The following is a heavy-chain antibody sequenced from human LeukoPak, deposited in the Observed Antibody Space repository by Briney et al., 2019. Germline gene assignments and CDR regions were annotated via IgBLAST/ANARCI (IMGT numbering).Heavy chain of an antibody. CDR3: AREVWGPEY. CDR2: IKQDGSNK. Sequence: GDSLRLSCAASGFTFTKYWMTWVRQAPGKGLEWVGNIKQDGSNKNYMDSVKGRFTISRDNTKNSVYLQMSSLRAEDTAVYYCAREVWGPEYWGQGTLVTVSS. V-gene: IGHV3-7*01. CDR1: GFTFTKYW. D-gene: IGHD1-14*01. J-gene: IGHJ4*02.